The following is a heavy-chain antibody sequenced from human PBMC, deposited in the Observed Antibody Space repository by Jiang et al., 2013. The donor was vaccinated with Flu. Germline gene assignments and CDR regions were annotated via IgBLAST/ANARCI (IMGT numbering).Heavy chain of an antibody. V-gene: IGHV4-59*01. D-gene: IGHD6-13*01. Sequence: GLVKPSETLSLTCTVSDGSINSYYWNWIRQPPGKGLEWVGYIHYTGTTDYTSSLKSRVTISLDTSKNQFSLKLSSVTAADTAVYYCARARAPEIAANYFDSWGQGTLVTVSS. CDR1: DGSINSYY. CDR2: IHYTGTT. J-gene: IGHJ4*02. CDR3: ARARAPEIAANYFDS.